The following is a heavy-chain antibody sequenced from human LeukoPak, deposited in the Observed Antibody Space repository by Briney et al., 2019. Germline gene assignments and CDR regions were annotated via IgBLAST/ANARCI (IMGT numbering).Heavy chain of an antibody. CDR1: GFTFSSYS. CDR2: ISSSSSYI. V-gene: IGHV3-21*01. D-gene: IGHD3-10*01. CDR3: ARGSYGSGSYRNDY. J-gene: IGHJ4*02. Sequence: GGSLRLSCAASGFTFSSYSMNWVRQAPGKGLEWVSSISSSSSYIYYADSVKGRFTISRDNAKNSLYLQMNSLRAEDTAVYYCARGSYGSGSYRNDYWGQGTLVTVSS.